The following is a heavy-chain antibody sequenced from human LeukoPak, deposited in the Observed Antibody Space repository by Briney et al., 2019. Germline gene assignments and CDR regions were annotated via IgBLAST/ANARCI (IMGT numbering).Heavy chain of an antibody. D-gene: IGHD4-17*01. J-gene: IGHJ4*02. Sequence: AASVKVSCKASGYTFTSYGISWVRQAPGQGLEWMRWISAYNGNTNYAQKLQGRVTMTTDTSTSTAYMELRSLRSDDTAVYYCARDRQHDYGDYSSFDYWSQGTLVTVSS. CDR2: ISAYNGNT. V-gene: IGHV1-18*01. CDR3: ARDRQHDYGDYSSFDY. CDR1: GYTFTSYG.